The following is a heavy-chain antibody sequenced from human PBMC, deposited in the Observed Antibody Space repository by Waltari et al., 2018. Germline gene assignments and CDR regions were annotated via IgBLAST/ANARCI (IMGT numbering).Heavy chain of an antibody. Sequence: QVQLVQSGSELKEPGASVKISCQASGYTFTNYPINWVRQAPGQGLEWMVWSNTDTGNPTYAQGFTVRFVCSLDTSVSTAYLQISSLKAEDTAVYYCARKIGDTSSAWYFDLWGRGSLVTVSS. J-gene: IGHJ2*01. CDR2: SNTDTGNP. V-gene: IGHV7-4-1*02. CDR1: GYTFTNYP. D-gene: IGHD6-6*01. CDR3: ARKIGDTSSAWYFDL.